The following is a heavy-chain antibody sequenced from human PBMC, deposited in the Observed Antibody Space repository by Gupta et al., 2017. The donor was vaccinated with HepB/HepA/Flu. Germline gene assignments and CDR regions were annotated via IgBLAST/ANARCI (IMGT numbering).Heavy chain of an antibody. CDR2: ISSSGSTI. CDR1: GFTFSSYE. J-gene: IGHJ6*02. D-gene: IGHD3-10*01. V-gene: IGHV3-48*03. Sequence: EVQLVESGGGLVQPGGSLRLSCAASGFTFSSYEMNWVRQAPGQGLEWVSYISSSGSTIYYADSVKGRFTISRDNAKNSLYLQMNSLRAEDTAVYYCARDRRITMVRGVTPGYGMDVWGQGTTVTVSS. CDR3: ARDRRITMVRGVTPGYGMDV.